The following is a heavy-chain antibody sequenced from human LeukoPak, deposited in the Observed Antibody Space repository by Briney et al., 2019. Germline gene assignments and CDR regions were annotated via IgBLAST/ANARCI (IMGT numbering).Heavy chain of an antibody. V-gene: IGHV1-18*01. CDR3: ARDRGLGGWSDHDAFDI. J-gene: IGHJ3*02. D-gene: IGHD6-19*01. CDR2: ISAYNGNT. CDR1: GYTFTIYG. Sequence: GASVTVSFKASGYTFTIYGISWVRQAPGQGLEWMGWISAYNGNTNYAQKLQGRVTMTTDTSTSTAYMELRSLRSEDTAVYYCARDRGLGGWSDHDAFDIWGQGTMVTVSS.